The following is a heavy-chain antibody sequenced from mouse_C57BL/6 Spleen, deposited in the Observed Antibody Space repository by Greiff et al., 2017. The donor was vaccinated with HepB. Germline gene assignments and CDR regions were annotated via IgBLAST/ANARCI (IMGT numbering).Heavy chain of an antibody. Sequence: VQLQQPGAELVRPGTSVKLSCKASGYTFTSYWMHWVKQRPGQGLEWIGVIDPSDSYTNYNQKFKGKATLTVDTSSSTAYMQLSSLTSEDSAVSYCARNYFDYWGQGTTLTVSS. CDR3: ARNYFDY. J-gene: IGHJ2*01. V-gene: IGHV1-59*01. CDR2: IDPSDSYT. CDR1: GYTFTSYW.